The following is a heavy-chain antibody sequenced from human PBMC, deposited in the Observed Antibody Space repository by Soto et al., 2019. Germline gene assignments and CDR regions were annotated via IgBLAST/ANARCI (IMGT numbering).Heavy chain of an antibody. CDR2: IRSKPNNYAT. D-gene: IGHD4-4*01. CDR1: GFTFSGSA. CDR3: SGGQNDYNYYYYYPMDV. J-gene: IGHJ6*02. Sequence: PGGSLRLSCAASGFTFSGSAMHWVCQAPGKGLEWVGRIRSKPNNYATAYAASVKGRFSISRDDSKNTAYLQVNGLKTEDTAVYYCSGGQNDYNYYYYYPMDVWGRGTTVTV. V-gene: IGHV3-73*01.